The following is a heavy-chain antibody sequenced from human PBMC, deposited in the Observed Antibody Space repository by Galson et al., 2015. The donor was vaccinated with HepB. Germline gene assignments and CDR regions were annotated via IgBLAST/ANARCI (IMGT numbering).Heavy chain of an antibody. CDR3: ARRITMVRGVIIFDY. CDR1: GYSFTSYW. D-gene: IGHD3-10*01. Sequence: QSGAEVKKPGESLKISCKGSGYSFTSYWIGWVRQMPGKGLEWMGIIYPGDSDTRYSPSFQGQVTISADKSISTAYLQWSSLKASDTAMYYCARRITMVRGVIIFDYWGQGTLVTVSS. CDR2: IYPGDSDT. J-gene: IGHJ4*02. V-gene: IGHV5-51*01.